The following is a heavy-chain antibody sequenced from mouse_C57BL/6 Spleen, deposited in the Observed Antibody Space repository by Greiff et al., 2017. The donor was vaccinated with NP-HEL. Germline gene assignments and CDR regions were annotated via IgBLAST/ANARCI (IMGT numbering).Heavy chain of an antibody. Sequence: EVQLQQSGAELVKPGASVKLSCTASGFTFKDYYMHWVQQTPEQGLEWIGRIDPEDGETKYASKFPGKATITADTSSTTAYLHLSRLTYEETAVYYCTLTGAGGLADWGQGTLVTVSA. J-gene: IGHJ3*01. D-gene: IGHD4-1*01. CDR2: IDPEDGET. CDR3: TLTGAGGLAD. CDR1: GFTFKDYY. V-gene: IGHV14-2*01.